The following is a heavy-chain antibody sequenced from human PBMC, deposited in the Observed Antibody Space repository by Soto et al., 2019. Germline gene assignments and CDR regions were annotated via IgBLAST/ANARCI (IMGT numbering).Heavy chain of an antibody. CDR1: GGSISSSSYY. CDR2: IYYSGSA. V-gene: IGHV4-39*01. J-gene: IGHJ6*01. CDR3: ARHATRGMVLYYYYGMDV. Sequence: SETLSLTCTVSGGSISSSSYYWGWIRHPPGKGLEWIGSIYYSGSAYYNPSLKSRVTISVDTSKNQFSLKLSSVTAADTAVYYCARHATRGMVLYYYYGMDVWGQGTTVTVSS. D-gene: IGHD3-16*01.